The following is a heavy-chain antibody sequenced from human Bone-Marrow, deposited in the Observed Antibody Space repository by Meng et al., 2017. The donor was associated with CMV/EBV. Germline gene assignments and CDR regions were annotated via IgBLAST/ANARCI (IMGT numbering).Heavy chain of an antibody. CDR1: GASISSSSYY. D-gene: IGHD3-3*01. CDR3: ARSITIFGVVRRGNYYGMDV. CDR2: IYYSGST. V-gene: IGHV4-39*07. Sequence: SETLSPTCTVSGASISSSSYYWGWIRQPPGKGLEWIGIIYYSGSTYYNPSLKSRVTISGDTSKSQFSLKLSAVTAADTAVYYCARSITIFGVVRRGNYYGMDVWGQGTTVTVSS. J-gene: IGHJ6*02.